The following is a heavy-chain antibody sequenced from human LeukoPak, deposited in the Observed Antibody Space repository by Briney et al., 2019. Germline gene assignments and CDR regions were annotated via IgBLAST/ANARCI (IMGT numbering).Heavy chain of an antibody. J-gene: IGHJ4*02. CDR3: ARGRTRGYYLDY. CDR1: GFTFSTYV. Sequence: GGSLRLSCAASGFTFSTYVMHWVRQAPGKGLQWVASISSAATNKYDADSVKGRFTISRDNSNNILYLQMNSLRPGDTALYFCARGRTRGYYLDYWGRGTLVTVS. CDR2: ISSAATNK. D-gene: IGHD3-22*01. V-gene: IGHV3-30*04.